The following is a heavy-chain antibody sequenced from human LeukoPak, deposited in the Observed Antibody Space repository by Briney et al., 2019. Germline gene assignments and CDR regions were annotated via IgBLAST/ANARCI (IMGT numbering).Heavy chain of an antibody. J-gene: IGHJ4*02. CDR2: INPNSGGT. Sequence: ASVKVSCKASGYTFTGYYMHWVRQAPGQGLEWMGWINPNSGGTNYAQKFQGRVTMTRDTSTSTAYMELSRLRSDDTAVYYCARVPPKFSGIAADYWGQGTLVTVSS. CDR1: GYTFTGYY. V-gene: IGHV1-2*02. D-gene: IGHD6-13*01. CDR3: ARVPPKFSGIAADY.